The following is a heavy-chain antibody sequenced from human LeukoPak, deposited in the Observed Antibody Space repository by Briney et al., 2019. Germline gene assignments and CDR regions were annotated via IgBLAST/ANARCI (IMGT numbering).Heavy chain of an antibody. CDR1: GDSISSYY. J-gene: IGHJ4*02. CDR2: IYHTGST. CDR3: ATGYSSTWYYFDY. D-gene: IGHD6-13*01. Sequence: SETLSLTCTVSGDSISSYYWSWIRQPPGKGLEWIGYIYHTGSTNYNPSLKSRVTISVDTSKNQFSLKLSSLTAGDTAVYYCATGYSSTWYYFDYWGQGTLVTVSS. V-gene: IGHV4-59*01.